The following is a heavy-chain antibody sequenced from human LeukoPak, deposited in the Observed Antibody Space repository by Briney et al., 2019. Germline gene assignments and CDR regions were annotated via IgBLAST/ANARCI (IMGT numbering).Heavy chain of an antibody. CDR3: ARREKRLSSSCPT. CDR1: GFTVSSNY. D-gene: IGHD2-15*01. CDR2: ISGSSSYT. Sequence: GGSLRLSCAASGFTVSSNYMSWVRQAPGKGLEWVSYISGSSSYTEYADSVKGRFTISRDNAKNSLYLQMNSLRAEDTAVYYCARREKRLSSSCPTWGQGTLVTVSS. J-gene: IGHJ4*02. V-gene: IGHV3-11*03.